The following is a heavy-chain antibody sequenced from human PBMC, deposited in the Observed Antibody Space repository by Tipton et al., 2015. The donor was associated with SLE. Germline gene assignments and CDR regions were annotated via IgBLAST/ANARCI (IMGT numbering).Heavy chain of an antibody. CDR2: VYFTERT. J-gene: IGHJ4*02. CDR1: GDSVSGSSFH. CDR3: ARDQRYGYFDY. Sequence: LRLSCSVSGDSVSGSSFHWGWIRQPPGKGLEWIGTVYFTERTYSRLSLRRRIFYGGDTYYNPSLRSRITISVDTSKNQFSLNLSSVTAADTAVYYCARDQRYGYFDYWGQGTLVIVSS. V-gene: IGHV4-39*07. D-gene: IGHD2-2*03.